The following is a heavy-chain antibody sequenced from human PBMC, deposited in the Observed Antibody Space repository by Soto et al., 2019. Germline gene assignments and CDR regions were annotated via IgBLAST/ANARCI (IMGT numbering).Heavy chain of an antibody. D-gene: IGHD3-16*02. Sequence: SETLSLTCTVSGGSISSYYWSWIRQPPGKGLEWIGYIYYSGSTNYNPSLKSRVTISVDTSKNQFSLKLSSVTAADTAVYYCARGTNPPWGSYRYQGSRLAGAQYYFDYWGQGTLVTVSS. J-gene: IGHJ4*02. CDR3: ARGTNPPWGSYRYQGSRLAGAQYYFDY. V-gene: IGHV4-59*12. CDR2: IYYSGST. CDR1: GGSISSYY.